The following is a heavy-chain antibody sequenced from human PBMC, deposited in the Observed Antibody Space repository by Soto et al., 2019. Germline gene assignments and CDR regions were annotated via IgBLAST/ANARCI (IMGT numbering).Heavy chain of an antibody. V-gene: IGHV3-23*01. D-gene: IGHD1-26*01. J-gene: IGHJ3*02. Sequence: GGSLRLSCAASGFTFSSYAMKWVRQAPGKGLEWVSLIGESGTPTYYADSVKGRFTISRDNSGNTLFLEMYSLRAEDTAVYYCARDYLGAFDIWGQGTMVTVSS. CDR3: ARDYLGAFDI. CDR2: IGESGTPT. CDR1: GFTFSSYA.